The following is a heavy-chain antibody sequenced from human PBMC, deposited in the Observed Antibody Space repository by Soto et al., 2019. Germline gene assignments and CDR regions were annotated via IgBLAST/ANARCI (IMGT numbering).Heavy chain of an antibody. J-gene: IGHJ4*02. Sequence: PGGSLRLSCAASGFTFSDYYMSWIRQAPGKGLEWISYISSSSSYTNYADSVKGRFTISRDNAKKSLYLQMNSLRAEDTAVYYCASQRVEMATFLFDYWGQGTLVTVSS. D-gene: IGHD5-12*01. CDR2: ISSSSSYT. CDR3: ASQRVEMATFLFDY. V-gene: IGHV3-11*06. CDR1: GFTFSDYY.